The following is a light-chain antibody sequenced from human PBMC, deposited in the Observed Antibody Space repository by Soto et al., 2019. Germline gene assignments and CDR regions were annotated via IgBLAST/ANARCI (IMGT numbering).Light chain of an antibody. V-gene: IGLV2-14*01. CDR2: EVS. Sequence: QSALTQPASVSGSPGQSITIYCTGTSSDVGAYNYVSWYQQHPGKAPKLMIYEVSNRPSGVSSRFSGSKSGSTASLTISGLQAEDEGDYYCCSSTTSSTLVFGTGTKLTVL. CDR3: CSSTTSSTLV. J-gene: IGLJ1*01. CDR1: SSDVGAYNY.